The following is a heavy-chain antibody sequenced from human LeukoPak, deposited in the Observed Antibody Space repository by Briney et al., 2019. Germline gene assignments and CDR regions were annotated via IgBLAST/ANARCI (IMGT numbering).Heavy chain of an antibody. CDR2: ISGSGGAGT. D-gene: IGHD1-26*01. CDR1: GFTFSSYA. J-gene: IGHJ6*02. CDR3: VKDRGGSPFYGMDV. Sequence: HPGGSLRLSCAGSGFTFSSYAMSWVRQAPGKGLERVSTISGSGGAGTYYADSVKGRFTVSRDNSRNTLYLPMNSLRAEDTAVYYCVKDRGGSPFYGMDVWGQGTTVTVSS. V-gene: IGHV3-23*01.